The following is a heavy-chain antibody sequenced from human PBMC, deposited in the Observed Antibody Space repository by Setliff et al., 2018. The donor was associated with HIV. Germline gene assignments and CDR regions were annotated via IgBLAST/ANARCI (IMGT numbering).Heavy chain of an antibody. CDR2: IYHSGGT. CDR1: GYSINSSHF. J-gene: IGHJ4*02. V-gene: IGHV4-38-2*02. Sequence: SETLSLTCTVSGYSINSSHFWGWIRQPPGKGLEWVGSIYHSGGTYYNPSLKSRVTMSVDTSKNQFSLKLTSVTAADTAVYYCARDFVHLTNYYDSDRYVYWGQGTLVTVSS. D-gene: IGHD3-22*01. CDR3: ARDFVHLTNYYDSDRYVY.